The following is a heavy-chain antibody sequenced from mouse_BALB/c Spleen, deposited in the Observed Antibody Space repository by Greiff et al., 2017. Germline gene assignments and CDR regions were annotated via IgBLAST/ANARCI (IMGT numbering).Heavy chain of an antibody. D-gene: IGHD2-4*01. CDR1: GFTFSNYW. CDR2: IRLKSNNYAT. V-gene: IGHV6-6*02. J-gene: IGHJ2*01. CDR3: TRVYYDYDFDY. Sequence: EVQVVESGGGLVQPGGSMKLSCVASGFTFSNYWMNWVRQSPEKGLEWVAEIRLKSNNYATHYAESVKGRFTISRDDSKSSVYLQMNNLRAEDTGIYYCTRVYYDYDFDYWGQGTTLTVSS.